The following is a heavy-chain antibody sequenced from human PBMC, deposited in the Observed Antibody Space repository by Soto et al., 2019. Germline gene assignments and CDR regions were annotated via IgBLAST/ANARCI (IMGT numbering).Heavy chain of an antibody. J-gene: IGHJ4*02. D-gene: IGHD3-10*01. CDR1: GASISSGGFY. CDR3: ARTTYNDLFITDS. Sequence: QVQLQESGPGLVKPSQTLSLTCTVSGASISSGGFYWSWIRQHSGTGLEYIEHIFNGEKAYYSPSLKSRITLSADTSENQFSLKLTSVTAADTAVYYCARTTYNDLFITDSWGQGTLVTVSS. V-gene: IGHV4-31*03. CDR2: IFNGEKA.